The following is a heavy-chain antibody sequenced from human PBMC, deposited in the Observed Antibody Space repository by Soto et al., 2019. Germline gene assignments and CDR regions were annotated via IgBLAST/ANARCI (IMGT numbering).Heavy chain of an antibody. CDR1: GFIFSDYA. Sequence: GSLRLSCSASGFIFSDYAMHWVRLTPGKGLEFLSAISNNGGSTNDAPSVWGRFTISRDNSKNTVYLEMSSLRVEDTAIYYCVKDPSRGGWYGFFLHWGQGTVVTVSS. V-gene: IGHV3-64D*06. CDR3: VKDPSRGGWYGFFLH. D-gene: IGHD6-19*01. CDR2: ISNNGGST. J-gene: IGHJ1*01.